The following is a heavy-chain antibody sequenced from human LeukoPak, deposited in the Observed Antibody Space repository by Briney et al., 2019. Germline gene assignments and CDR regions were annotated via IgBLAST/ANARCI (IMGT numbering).Heavy chain of an antibody. D-gene: IGHD3-10*01. V-gene: IGHV3-73*01. CDR3: TSEGDRLG. Sequence: PSETLSLTCTVSGGSISSYYWSWVRQASGKGLEWVGRIRSKANSYATAYAASVKGRFTISRDDSKNTAYLQMNSLKTEDTAVYYCTSEGDRLGWGQGTLVTVSS. CDR1: GGSISSYY. CDR2: IRSKANSYAT. J-gene: IGHJ4*02.